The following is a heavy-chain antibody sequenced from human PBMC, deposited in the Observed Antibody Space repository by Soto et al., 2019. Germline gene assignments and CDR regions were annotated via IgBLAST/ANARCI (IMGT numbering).Heavy chain of an antibody. D-gene: IGHD6-13*01. CDR1: GASVSSTYW. CDR2: INQRGSA. Sequence: PSETLSLTCAVSGASVSSTYWWSWVRQPPGKGPEWIGEINQRGSANYNPSLKRRVTISVDISKSQFSLKLTSVTASDTAVYYCARYNAASGTYYFDFWGQGALVTVSS. CDR3: ARYNAASGTYYFDF. V-gene: IGHV4-4*02. J-gene: IGHJ4*02.